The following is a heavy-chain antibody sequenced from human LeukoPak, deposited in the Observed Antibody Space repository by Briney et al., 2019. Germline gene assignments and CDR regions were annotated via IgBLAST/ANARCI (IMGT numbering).Heavy chain of an antibody. CDR3: ARGGVGATTYVWFDP. V-gene: IGHV1-2*02. D-gene: IGHD1-26*01. CDR2: INPKSGGT. J-gene: IGHJ5*02. Sequence: ASVKVSCKSSGYTFTDYYVHWVRQAPGQGLEWMGWINPKSGGTSSAQKFQGRVTMTRDTSINTAYMELSSLTSDDTAVYYCARGGVGATTYVWFDPWGQGTLVTVSS. CDR1: GYTFTDYY.